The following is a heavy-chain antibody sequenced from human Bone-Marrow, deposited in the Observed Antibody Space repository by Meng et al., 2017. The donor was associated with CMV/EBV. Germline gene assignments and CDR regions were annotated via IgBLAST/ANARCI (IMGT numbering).Heavy chain of an antibody. CDR2: ISYDGSNK. CDR3: ARIVGAADY. J-gene: IGHJ4*02. D-gene: IGHD1-26*01. CDR1: GFTFSSYA. Sequence: GGSLRLSCAASGFTFSSYAMHWVRQAPGKGLEWVAVISYDGSNKYYADSVKGRFTISRDNSKNTLYLQMNSLRAEDTAVYYCARIVGAADYWGQGTLVTVSS. V-gene: IGHV3-30-3*01.